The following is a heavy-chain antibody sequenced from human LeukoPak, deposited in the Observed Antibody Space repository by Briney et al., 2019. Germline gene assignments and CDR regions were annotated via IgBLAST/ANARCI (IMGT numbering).Heavy chain of an antibody. J-gene: IGHJ4*02. CDR2: IYTGGIT. V-gene: IGHV4-4*09. Sequence: SETLSLTCNVSGDSFSSEYWSWIRQPPGKALEWVGYIYTGGITNYNPSLKSRVTISVDTSKNQFSLRLTSVTAADTAVYYCATGPHFDGWGKGTPVAV. CDR3: ATGPHFDG. CDR1: GDSFSSEY.